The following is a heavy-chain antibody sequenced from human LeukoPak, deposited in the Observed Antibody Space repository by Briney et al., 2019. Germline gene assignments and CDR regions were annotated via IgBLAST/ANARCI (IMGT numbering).Heavy chain of an antibody. Sequence: GRSLRLSCAASGFTFSSYGMHWVRQAPGKGLEWVAVISYDGSNKYYADSVKGRFTISRDNSKNTLYLQMNSLRAEDTAVYYCAKVQVRIAVPGYAFDIWGQGTMVTVSS. CDR3: AKVQVRIAVPGYAFDI. CDR1: GFTFSSYG. V-gene: IGHV3-30*18. CDR2: ISYDGSNK. D-gene: IGHD6-19*01. J-gene: IGHJ3*02.